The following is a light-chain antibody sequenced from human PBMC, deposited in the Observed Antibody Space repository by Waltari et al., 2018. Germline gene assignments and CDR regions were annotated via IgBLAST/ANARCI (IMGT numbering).Light chain of an antibody. CDR2: DVS. Sequence: QSALTQPASVSGSPGQSITISCTGTSSDGGGYNYVPWYQQHPGKAPKLMIYDVSKRPSGVSNRFSGSKSGNTASLTISGLQAEDEADYYCSSYTSSSTGVFGGGTKLTVL. CDR1: SSDGGGYNY. J-gene: IGLJ3*02. CDR3: SSYTSSSTGV. V-gene: IGLV2-14*01.